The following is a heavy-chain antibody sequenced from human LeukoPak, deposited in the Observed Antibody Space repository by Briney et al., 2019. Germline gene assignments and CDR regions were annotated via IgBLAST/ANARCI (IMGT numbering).Heavy chain of an antibody. D-gene: IGHD3-10*01. CDR2: IKKDGSEQ. CDR1: GITFSGFW. CDR3: ARDYYASGSFDY. J-gene: IGHJ4*02. V-gene: IGHV3-7*01. Sequence: GGSLRLSCAASGITFSGFWMSWVRQAPGKGLEWVAYIKKDGSEQFCVDSVKGRFSVSRDNARNSLYLQMDSLRVEDTAVYYCARDYYASGSFDYWGQGILVTVSS.